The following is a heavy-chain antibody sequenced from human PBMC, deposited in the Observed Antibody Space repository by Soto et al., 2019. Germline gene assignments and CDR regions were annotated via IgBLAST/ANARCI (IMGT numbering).Heavy chain of an antibody. CDR2: SRNKANSYTP. CDR3: ARGPRNSVSAYYYPMDV. J-gene: IGHJ6*02. Sequence: EVQLVESGGDLVQPGGSLRLFCAASGFTFSDHYMEWVRQAPGKGLEWVGRSRNKANSYTPEYAASVKGRFIISRDDSKNSLYLEMNSLKTEDTAMYYCARGPRNSVSAYYYPMDVWGQGTTVTVSS. D-gene: IGHD2-21*01. V-gene: IGHV3-72*01. CDR1: GFTFSDHY.